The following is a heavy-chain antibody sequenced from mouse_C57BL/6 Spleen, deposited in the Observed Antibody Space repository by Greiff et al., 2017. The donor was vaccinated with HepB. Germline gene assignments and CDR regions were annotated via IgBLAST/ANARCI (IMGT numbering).Heavy chain of an antibody. CDR2: IDPSDSYT. Sequence: VQLQQPGAELVKPGASVKLSCKASGYTFTSYWMQWVKQRPGQGLEWIGEIDPSDSYTNYNQKFKGKATLTVDTSSSTAYMQLSSLTSEDSAVYYCARGIYYGSSYLDYWGQGTTLTVSS. J-gene: IGHJ2*01. CDR1: GYTFTSYW. D-gene: IGHD1-1*01. V-gene: IGHV1-50*01. CDR3: ARGIYYGSSYLDY.